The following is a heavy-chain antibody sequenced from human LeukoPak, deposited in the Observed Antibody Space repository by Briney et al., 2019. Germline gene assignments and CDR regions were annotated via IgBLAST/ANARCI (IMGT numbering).Heavy chain of an antibody. J-gene: IGHJ4*02. CDR3: ARHPGYSYGYDY. D-gene: IGHD5-18*01. CDR2: ISSSGSTK. Sequence: GGSLRLSCAASGFTFSTYNMNWVRQAPGKGLEWVSYISSSGSTKYYADSVKGRFTISRDNVKNSLFLQMNSLSDEDTAVYYCARHPGYSYGYDYWGQGTLVTVSS. CDR1: GFTFSTYN. V-gene: IGHV3-48*02.